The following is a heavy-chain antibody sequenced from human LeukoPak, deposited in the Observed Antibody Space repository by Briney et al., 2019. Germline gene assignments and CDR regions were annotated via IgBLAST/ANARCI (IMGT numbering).Heavy chain of an antibody. CDR1: GGSISSGGYY. CDR3: ARNYYGSGSYHEPFDY. D-gene: IGHD3-10*01. Sequence: PSETLSLTCTVSGGSISSGGYYWSWIRQHPGKGLEWIGYIYYSGSTYYNPSLKSRVTISVDTSKNQFSLKLSSVTAADTAVYYCARNYYGSGSYHEPFDYWGQGTLVTVSS. CDR2: IYYSGST. V-gene: IGHV4-31*03. J-gene: IGHJ4*02.